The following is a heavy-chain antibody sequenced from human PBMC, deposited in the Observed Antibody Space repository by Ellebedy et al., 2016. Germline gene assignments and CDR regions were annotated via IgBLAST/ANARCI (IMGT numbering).Heavy chain of an antibody. D-gene: IGHD1-26*01. CDR1: GFTFSSDG. V-gene: IGHV3-33*01. Sequence: GGSLRLSCAASGFTFSSDGMHWVRQAPGKGLEWVAVIWYDGSNKYYADSVKDRFSISRDNSKNTLYLQMNSLRAEDTAVYYCARASGSYYGLFDNWGQGTLVTVSS. CDR2: IWYDGSNK. J-gene: IGHJ4*02. CDR3: ARASGSYYGLFDN.